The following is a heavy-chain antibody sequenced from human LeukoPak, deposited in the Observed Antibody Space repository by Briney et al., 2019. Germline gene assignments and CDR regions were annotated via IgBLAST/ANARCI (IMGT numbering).Heavy chain of an antibody. V-gene: IGHV3-7*01. CDR1: GFTFSSYW. CDR2: IKQDGSEK. Sequence: GGSLRLSCAASGFTFSSYWMSWVRQAPGKGLEWVANIKQDGSEKYYVDSVKGRFTISRDNAKNSLYLQMNSLRAEDTAVYYCARDPRSAMVWGVKKNWFDPWGQGTLVTVSS. J-gene: IGHJ5*02. CDR3: ARDPRSAMVWGVKKNWFDP. D-gene: IGHD3-10*01.